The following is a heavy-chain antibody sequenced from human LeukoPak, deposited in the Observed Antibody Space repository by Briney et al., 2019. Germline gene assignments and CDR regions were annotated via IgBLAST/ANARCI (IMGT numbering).Heavy chain of an antibody. J-gene: IGHJ4*02. CDR3: AKDDSKIQPFDY. CDR1: GFTFSSYG. D-gene: IGHD5-18*01. CDR2: ISYDGSNK. V-gene: IGHV3-30*19. Sequence: GGSLRLSCAASGFTFSSYGMHWVRQAPGKGLEWVALISYDGSNKYYAGSVKGRFTISRDNSKNTLYLQMNSLRAEDTAVYNCAKDDSKIQPFDYWGQGPLVTVSS.